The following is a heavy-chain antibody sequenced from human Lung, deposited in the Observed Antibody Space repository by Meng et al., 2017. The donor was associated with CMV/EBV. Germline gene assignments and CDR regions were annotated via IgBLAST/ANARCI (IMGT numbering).Heavy chain of an antibody. D-gene: IGHD3-22*01. CDR1: GFSFSTYA. Sequence: SLKISXAASGFSFSTYAMHWVRQAPGKGLEWVALISNDGSNKYHADSVRGRFTISRDNSKNTLYLQMNSLRAEDTAVYFCAVRSSGYSSAYYVYGMDVWGQGTTVTVSS. V-gene: IGHV3-30*04. CDR2: ISNDGSNK. CDR3: AVRSSGYSSAYYVYGMDV. J-gene: IGHJ6*02.